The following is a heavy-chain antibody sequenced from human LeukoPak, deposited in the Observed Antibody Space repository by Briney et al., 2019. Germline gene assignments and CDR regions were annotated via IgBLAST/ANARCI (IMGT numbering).Heavy chain of an antibody. CDR3: ARAGYYDSSGSDAFDI. CDR2: IKQDGSEK. J-gene: IGHJ3*02. V-gene: IGHV3-7*01. D-gene: IGHD3-22*01. Sequence: PGGSLRLSCAASGFTFSSYWMSWVRQAPGKGLEWVANIKQDGSEKYYVDSVKGRFTISRDNAKNSLYLQMNSLRAEDTAVYYCARAGYYDSSGSDAFDIWGQGTMVTVSS. CDR1: GFTFSSYW.